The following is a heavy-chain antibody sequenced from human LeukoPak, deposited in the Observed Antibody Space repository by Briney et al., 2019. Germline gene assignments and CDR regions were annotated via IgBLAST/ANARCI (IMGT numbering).Heavy chain of an antibody. J-gene: IGHJ4*02. D-gene: IGHD3-10*01. Sequence: ASVKVSCKASGYTFTSYYMHWVRQAPGQGLEWMGIINPSGGSTSYAQKFQGRVTMTRDVSTSTVYMELSSLRSEDTAVYYCARGDYSYYYGSGSSFDYWGQGTLVTVSS. CDR1: GYTFTSYY. V-gene: IGHV1-46*01. CDR3: ARGDYSYYYGSGSSFDY. CDR2: INPSGGST.